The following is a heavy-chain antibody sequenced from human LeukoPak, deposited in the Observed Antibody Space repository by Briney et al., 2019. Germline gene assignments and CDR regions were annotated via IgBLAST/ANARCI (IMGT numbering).Heavy chain of an antibody. Sequence: ASVKVSCKASGYTFIRNGISWVRQAPGQGLEWMGWISPYNENRKYLQKLQGRVTLSTDTSTSTAYMELRSLRSEDTAVYYCAREVGPFGQSRGLDYWGQGTLVTVSS. CDR3: AREVGPFGQSRGLDY. CDR2: ISPYNENR. J-gene: IGHJ4*02. V-gene: IGHV1-18*01. D-gene: IGHD6-19*01. CDR1: GYTFIRNG.